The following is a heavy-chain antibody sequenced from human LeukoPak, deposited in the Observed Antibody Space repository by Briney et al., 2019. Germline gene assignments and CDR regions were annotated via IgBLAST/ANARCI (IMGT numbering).Heavy chain of an antibody. CDR1: GYTFTSYY. CDR2: INPSGGST. CDR3: ASGALTGDYGGNPPDFDY. Sequence: GASVKVSCKASGYTFTSYYMHWVRQAPGQGLEWMGIINPSGGSTSYAQKFQGRVTMTRDTSTSTVYMELSSLRSEDTAVYYCASGALTGDYGGNPPDFDYWGQGTLVTVSS. J-gene: IGHJ4*02. V-gene: IGHV1-46*01. D-gene: IGHD4-23*01.